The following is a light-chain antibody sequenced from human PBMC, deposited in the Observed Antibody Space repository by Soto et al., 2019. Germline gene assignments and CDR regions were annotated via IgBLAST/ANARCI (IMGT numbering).Light chain of an antibody. CDR2: EGT. CDR1: SSDVGNYNL. CDR3: CSYASTGTYG. Sequence: QSVLTQPASVSGSPGQSIAISCTGTSSDVGNYNLVSWYQQHSGKAPKLMIYEGTKRPSGVSDRFSGSKSGNTASLTISGLQAEDEADYYCCSYASTGTYGFGTGTKVTVL. J-gene: IGLJ1*01. V-gene: IGLV2-23*01.